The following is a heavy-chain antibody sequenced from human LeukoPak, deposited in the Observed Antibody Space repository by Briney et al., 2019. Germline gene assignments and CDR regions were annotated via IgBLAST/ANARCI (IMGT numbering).Heavy chain of an antibody. V-gene: IGHV3-30-3*01. CDR3: AKDTSSSWYLGAGDY. CDR2: ISYDGSNK. CDR1: GFTFSSYA. Sequence: PGGSLRLSCAASGFTFSSYAMHWVRQAPGKGLEWVAVISYDGSNKYYADSVKGRFTISRDNSKNTLYLQMNSLRAEDTAVYYCAKDTSSSWYLGAGDYWGQGTLVTVSS. D-gene: IGHD6-13*01. J-gene: IGHJ4*02.